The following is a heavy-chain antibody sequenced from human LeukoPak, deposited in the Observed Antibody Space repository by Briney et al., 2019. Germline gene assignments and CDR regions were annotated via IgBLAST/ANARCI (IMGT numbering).Heavy chain of an antibody. CDR3: ARDRTYLDAFDI. J-gene: IGHJ3*02. V-gene: IGHV3-33*01. CDR1: GFTFSSYG. Sequence: GRSLRLSCAASGFTFSSYGRHWVRQAPGKGLEWVAVIWYDGSNKYYADSVKGRFTISRDNSKNTLYLQMNSLRAEDTAVYYCARDRTYLDAFDIWGQGTMVTVSS. CDR2: IWYDGSNK.